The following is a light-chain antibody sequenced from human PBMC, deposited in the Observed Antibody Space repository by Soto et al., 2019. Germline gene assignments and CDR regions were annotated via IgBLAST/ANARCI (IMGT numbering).Light chain of an antibody. CDR1: SSDVGGYNY. CDR2: EVS. V-gene: IGLV2-8*01. J-gene: IGLJ1*01. Sequence: QSALTQPPSASGSPGQSVTISCTGTSSDVGGYNYVSWYQQHPGKAPKLMIYEVSKRPSGVPDRFSGSKSGNTASLTVSGLQAEDEADYYCSSYAGSLYVFGTETNLTVL. CDR3: SSYAGSLYV.